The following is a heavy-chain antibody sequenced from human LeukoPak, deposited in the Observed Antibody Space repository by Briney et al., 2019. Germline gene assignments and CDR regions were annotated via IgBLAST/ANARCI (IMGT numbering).Heavy chain of an antibody. CDR1: GFTFSSYS. CDR2: ISSSSSYI. V-gene: IGHV3-21*04. Sequence: PGGSLRLSCAASGFTFSSYSMNWVRQAPGKGLEWVSSISSSSSYIYYADSVKGRFTISRDNAKNSLYLQMNSLRAEDTAVYYCARGRRDGYSENFDYWGQGTLVTVSS. J-gene: IGHJ4*02. CDR3: ARGRRDGYSENFDY. D-gene: IGHD5-24*01.